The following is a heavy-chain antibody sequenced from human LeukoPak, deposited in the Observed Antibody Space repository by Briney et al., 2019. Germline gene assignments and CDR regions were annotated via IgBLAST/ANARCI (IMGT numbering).Heavy chain of an antibody. Sequence: PSETLSLTCTVSGGSISSYYWGWMRQPPGKGLEWIGYIYYSGSTNYNPSLKSRVTISVDTSKNQFSLKVSSVTAADTAVYYCARMVGPRYFDLWGRGTLVTVSS. D-gene: IGHD1-26*01. CDR3: ARMVGPRYFDL. CDR1: GGSISSYY. CDR2: IYYSGST. J-gene: IGHJ2*01. V-gene: IGHV4-59*08.